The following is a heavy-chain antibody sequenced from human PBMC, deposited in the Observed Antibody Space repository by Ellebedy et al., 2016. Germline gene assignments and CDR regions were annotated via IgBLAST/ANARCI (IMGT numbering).Heavy chain of an antibody. Sequence: GESLKISCAGSGFTFTNSWMTWVRQAPGKGLEWVASIKQDGSQKDYVDSVKGRFTISRDNAKNSLYLQMNSLRTEDTAVYYCASRATAVAGTDLPRDYYYGMDVWGQGTTVTVSS. CDR1: GFTFTNSW. J-gene: IGHJ6*02. V-gene: IGHV3-7*01. CDR3: ASRATAVAGTDLPRDYYYGMDV. CDR2: IKQDGSQK. D-gene: IGHD6-19*01.